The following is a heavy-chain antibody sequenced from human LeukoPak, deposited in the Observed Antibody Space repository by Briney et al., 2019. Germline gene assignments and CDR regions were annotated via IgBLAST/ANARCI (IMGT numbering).Heavy chain of an antibody. V-gene: IGHV4-4*07. CDR1: GGSTSSYY. CDR2: IYTSGIT. D-gene: IGHD3-22*01. J-gene: IGHJ4*02. Sequence: SETLSLTCTVSGGSTSSYYWSWIRQPPGKGLEWIGRIYTSGITNYNPSLKSRVTISVDTSKNQFSLKLSSVTAADTAVYYCTRDKYYYDSSGSLRFDYWGQGTLVTVSS. CDR3: TRDKYYYDSSGSLRFDY.